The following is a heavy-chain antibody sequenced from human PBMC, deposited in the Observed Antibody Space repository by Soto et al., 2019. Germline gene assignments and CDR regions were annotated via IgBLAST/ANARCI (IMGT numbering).Heavy chain of an antibody. Sequence: ASVKVSCKASGYTFTGYYMHWVRQAPGQGLEWMGWINPNSGGTNYAQKFQGWVTMTRDTSISTAYMELSRLRSDDTAVYYCARGLTIFGVVIKYGMDVWGQGTTVTVSS. CDR1: GYTFTGYY. CDR2: INPNSGGT. D-gene: IGHD3-3*01. V-gene: IGHV1-2*04. CDR3: ARGLTIFGVVIKYGMDV. J-gene: IGHJ6*02.